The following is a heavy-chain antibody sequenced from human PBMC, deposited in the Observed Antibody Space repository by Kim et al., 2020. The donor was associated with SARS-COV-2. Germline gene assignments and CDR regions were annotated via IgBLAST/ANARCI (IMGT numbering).Heavy chain of an antibody. Sequence: GGSLRLSCAASGFTFSSYSMNWVRQAPGKGLEWVSSISSSSSNIYYADSVKGRFTISRDNAKNSLYLQMNSLRAEDTAVYYCARDRKGHVRRYYYGMDDWGQGTTVTVSS. CDR1: GFTFSSYS. CDR3: ARDRKGHVRRYYYGMDD. V-gene: IGHV3-21*01. J-gene: IGHJ6*02. CDR2: ISSSSSNI.